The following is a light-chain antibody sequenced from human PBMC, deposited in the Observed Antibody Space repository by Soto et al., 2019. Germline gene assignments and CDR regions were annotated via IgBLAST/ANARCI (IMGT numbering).Light chain of an antibody. CDR1: SSNIGAGYD. Sequence: QSGLAQPPSVSGAPGQKVTISCTGSSSNIGAGYDLHWYQQLPGTAPKLLLYGNINRPSGVPDRFSGSKSGTSASLAITGLQAEDEADYYCQSYDSSLSAYVFGTGTKVTVL. CDR3: QSYDSSLSAYV. CDR2: GNI. V-gene: IGLV1-40*01. J-gene: IGLJ1*01.